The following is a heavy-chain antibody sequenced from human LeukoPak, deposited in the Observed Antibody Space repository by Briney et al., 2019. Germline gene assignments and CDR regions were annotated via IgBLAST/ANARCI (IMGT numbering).Heavy chain of an antibody. CDR3: ARDSLEDYVWGSYRYWFDY. Sequence: GGSLRLSCAASGFTFSSYSMNWLRHAQGKGLEGVPSISRSSSYIYYADSVKGRFTISRDNAKNSLYLQMNRLRAEDTAVYYCARDSLEDYVWGSYRYWFDYWGQGTLVTVSS. CDR2: ISRSSSYI. V-gene: IGHV3-21*01. D-gene: IGHD3-16*02. J-gene: IGHJ4*02. CDR1: GFTFSSYS.